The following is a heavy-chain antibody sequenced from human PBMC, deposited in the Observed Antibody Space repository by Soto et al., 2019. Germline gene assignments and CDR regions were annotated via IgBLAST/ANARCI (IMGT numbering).Heavy chain of an antibody. J-gene: IGHJ3*02. CDR2: FDPEDGET. Sequence: ASVKVSCKVSGYTLTKLSMHWVRQAPGKGLEWMGGFDPEDGETIYAQKFQGRVTMTEDTSTDTAYMELSSLRSEDTAVYYCATALRFLEWLLWFAAFDIWGQGTMVTVSS. CDR3: ATALRFLEWLLWFAAFDI. CDR1: GYTLTKLS. V-gene: IGHV1-24*01. D-gene: IGHD3-3*01.